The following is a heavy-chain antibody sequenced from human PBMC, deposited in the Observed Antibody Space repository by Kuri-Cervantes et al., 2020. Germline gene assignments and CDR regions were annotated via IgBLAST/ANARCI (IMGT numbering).Heavy chain of an antibody. D-gene: IGHD3-10*01. V-gene: IGHV3-7*01. Sequence: GGSLRLSCAASGFTFSSYSMSWVRQAPGKGPEWVANIKQDGSEKYYVDSVKGRFTISRDNAKNSLYLQMNSLRAEDTAVYYCARDLYGSGTETHWGQGTLVTVSS. CDR3: ARDLYGSGTETH. J-gene: IGHJ4*02. CDR2: IKQDGSEK. CDR1: GFTFSSYS.